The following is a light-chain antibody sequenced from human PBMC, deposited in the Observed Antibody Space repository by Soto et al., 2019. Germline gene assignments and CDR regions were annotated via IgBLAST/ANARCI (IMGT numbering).Light chain of an antibody. Sequence: QSAMTQPPSASGTPGQRVTISCSGSTSNIGSNSVYWYQQLPGTTPKLLIYSNNQRPSGVPDRISGSKSGTSASLAISGLRSEDEADYYCAAWDDGLSGWVFGGGTKLTVL. J-gene: IGLJ3*02. V-gene: IGLV1-47*02. CDR3: AAWDDGLSGWV. CDR1: TSNIGSNS. CDR2: SNN.